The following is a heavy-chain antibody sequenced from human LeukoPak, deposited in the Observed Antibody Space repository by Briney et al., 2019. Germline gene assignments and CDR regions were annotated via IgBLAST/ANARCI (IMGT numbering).Heavy chain of an antibody. Sequence: PSETLSLTCTVSGGSISSSSYYWGWIRQPPGKGLEWIGSIYYSGSTYYNPSLKSRVTISVDTSKNQFSLKLSSVTAADTAVYYCARGITMVRGVNNFDYWGQGTLVTVSS. CDR3: ARGITMVRGVNNFDY. CDR2: IYYSGST. D-gene: IGHD3-10*01. V-gene: IGHV4-39*07. J-gene: IGHJ4*02. CDR1: GGSISSSSYY.